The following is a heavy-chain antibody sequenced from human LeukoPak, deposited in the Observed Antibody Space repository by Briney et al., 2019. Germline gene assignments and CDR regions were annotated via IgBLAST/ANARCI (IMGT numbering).Heavy chain of an antibody. CDR3: ARVGGRFLEWVAGSGRGYYYYYGMDV. CDR1: GGSFSGYY. V-gene: IGHV4-34*01. CDR2: FNHSGST. Sequence: SETLSLTCAVYGGSFSGYYWSWIRQPQGKGLGWIGEFNHSGSTNYNPSLKSRVTISVDTSKNQFSLKLSSVTAADTAVYYCARVGGRFLEWVAGSGRGYYYYYGMDVWGQGTTVTASS. D-gene: IGHD3-3*01. J-gene: IGHJ6*02.